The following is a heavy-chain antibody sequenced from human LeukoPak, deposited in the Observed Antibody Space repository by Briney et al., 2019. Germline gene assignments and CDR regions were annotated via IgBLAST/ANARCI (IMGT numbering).Heavy chain of an antibody. V-gene: IGHV3-30-3*01. J-gene: IGHJ6*02. CDR2: ISYDGSNK. Sequence: GGSLRLSCAASGFTFSSYAMHWVRQAPGKGLEWVAVISYDGSNKYDADSVKGRFTISRDNSKNTLYLQMNSLRAEDTAVYYCARDRNLVYYYYGMDVWGQGTTVTVSS. D-gene: IGHD6-6*01. CDR1: GFTFSSYA. CDR3: ARDRNLVYYYYGMDV.